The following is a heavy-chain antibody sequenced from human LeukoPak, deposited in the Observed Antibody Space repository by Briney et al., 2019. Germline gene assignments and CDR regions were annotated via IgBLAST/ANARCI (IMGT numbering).Heavy chain of an antibody. J-gene: IGHJ4*02. CDR2: INPNSGGT. Sequence: ASVKVSCKASGYTFTGYYMHWVRQAPGPGLEWMGRINPNSGGTNYAQKFQGRVTITRDTSASTAYMELSSLRSEDTAVYYCARDQGSGYSSGWYVFWGQGTLVTVSS. D-gene: IGHD6-19*01. V-gene: IGHV1-2*06. CDR3: ARDQGSGYSSGWYVF. CDR1: GYTFTGYY.